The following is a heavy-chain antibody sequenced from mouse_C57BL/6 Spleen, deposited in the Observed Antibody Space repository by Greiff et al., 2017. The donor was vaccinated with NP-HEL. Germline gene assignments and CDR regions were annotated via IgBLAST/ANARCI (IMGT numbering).Heavy chain of an antibody. V-gene: IGHV1-50*01. CDR3: ARSAQATWDAMDY. CDR2: IDPSDSYT. CDR1: GYTFTSYW. D-gene: IGHD3-2*02. J-gene: IGHJ4*01. Sequence: QVQLKQSGAELVKPGASVKLSCKASGYTFTSYWMQWVKQRPGQGLEWIGEIDPSDSYTNYNQKFKGKATLTVDTSSSTAYMQLSSLTSEDSAVYYCARSAQATWDAMDYWGQGTSVTVSS.